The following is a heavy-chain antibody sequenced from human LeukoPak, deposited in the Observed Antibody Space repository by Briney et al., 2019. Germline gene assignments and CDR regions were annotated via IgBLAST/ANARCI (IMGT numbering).Heavy chain of an antibody. CDR1: GDSVSSDSAA. D-gene: IGHD6-13*01. CDR2: TYYRSKWYN. V-gene: IGHV6-1*01. CDR3: AREGAHSSSWYDYYYGMDV. J-gene: IGHJ6*02. Sequence: SQTLSLTCAISGDSVSSDSAAWNWIRQSPSRGLEWLGRTYYRSKWYNDYAVSVKSRITISPDTSKNQFSLQLNSVTPEDTAVYYCAREGAHSSSWYDYYYGMDVWGQGTTVTVSS.